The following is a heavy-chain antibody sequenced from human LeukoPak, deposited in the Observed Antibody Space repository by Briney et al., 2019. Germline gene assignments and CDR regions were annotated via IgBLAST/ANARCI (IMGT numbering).Heavy chain of an antibody. Sequence: SETLSLTCAVSGGSISSSNWWSWVRQPPGKGLEWIGEIYHSGSTNYNPSLKSRVTISVGKSKNQFSLKLSSVTAAGTAVYYCARATELVGYYGMDVWGKGTTVTVPS. CDR2: IYHSGST. V-gene: IGHV4-4*02. CDR1: GGSISSSNW. D-gene: IGHD6-13*01. J-gene: IGHJ6*04. CDR3: ARATELVGYYGMDV.